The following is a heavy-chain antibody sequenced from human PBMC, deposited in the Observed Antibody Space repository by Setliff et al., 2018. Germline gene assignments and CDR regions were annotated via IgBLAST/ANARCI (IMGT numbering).Heavy chain of an antibody. J-gene: IGHJ4*02. V-gene: IGHV7-4-1*02. CDR2: INTRTGNP. CDR3: ARDVKPKLNYNFWSGELDS. Sequence: GASVKVSCKASGYTLTTYFMNWVRQAPGQGLEWMGYINTRTGNPMYAQGFTGRFVFSLDPSVSTAYLQMNSLRTEDTAVYYCARDVKPKLNYNFWSGELDSWGQGTLVTVSS. CDR1: GYTLTTYF. D-gene: IGHD3-3*01.